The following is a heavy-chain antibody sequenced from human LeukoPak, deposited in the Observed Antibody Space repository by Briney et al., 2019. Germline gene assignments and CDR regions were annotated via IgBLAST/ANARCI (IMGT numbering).Heavy chain of an antibody. CDR1: GYTLTELS. CDR3: ATLGYCGGDCVDY. J-gene: IGHJ4*02. CDR2: FDPEDGET. D-gene: IGHD2-21*02. Sequence: ASVKVSCKVSGYTLTELSMHRVRQAPGKGLEWMGGFDPEDGETIYAQKFQGRVTMTEDTSTDTAYMELSSLRSEDTAVYYCATLGYCGGDCVDYWGQGTLVTVSS. V-gene: IGHV1-24*01.